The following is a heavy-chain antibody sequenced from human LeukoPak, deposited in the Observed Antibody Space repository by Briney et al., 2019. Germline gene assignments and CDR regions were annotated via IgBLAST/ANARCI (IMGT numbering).Heavy chain of an antibody. V-gene: IGHV3-23*01. CDR2: LSGGKV. J-gene: IGHJ4*02. CDR1: GFTFSSYA. CDR3: AKDLYYFDQ. Sequence: QPGGSLRLSCVASGFTFSSYAMRWVRQAPGKGLEWVSGLSGGKVYYAESVKGRFTISRDNSKNTLYLQMNSLRPEDTALYYCAKDLYYFDQWGQGTLVTVSS.